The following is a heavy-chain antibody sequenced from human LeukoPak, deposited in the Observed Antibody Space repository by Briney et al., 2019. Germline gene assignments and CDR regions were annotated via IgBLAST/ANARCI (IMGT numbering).Heavy chain of an antibody. CDR1: GGSISSYY. V-gene: IGHV4-59*01. Sequence: PSETLSLTCTVSGGSISSYYWSWIRQTPGKGLEWIGYIYYSGSTNYNPSLKSRVTISVDTSKNQFSLKLSSVTAADTAVYYCARVSSSSYPSYYFDYWGQGTLVTVSS. CDR3: ARVSSSSYPSYYFDY. J-gene: IGHJ4*02. CDR2: IYYSGST. D-gene: IGHD6-13*01.